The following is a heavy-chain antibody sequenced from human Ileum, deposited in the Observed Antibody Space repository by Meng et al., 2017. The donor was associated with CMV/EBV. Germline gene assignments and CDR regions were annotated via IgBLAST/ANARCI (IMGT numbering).Heavy chain of an antibody. CDR3: VPYSGSSFRFDP. Sequence: ASVKVSCKASGYTFADYYFIQWMRQAPGQGLEWMGWIKFNSGGTNYAQKFQGRVTMTRDTSVSTAYMELNSLRSDDTAVYYCVPYSGSSFRFDPWGQGNQVNGAS. CDR2: IKFNSGGT. J-gene: IGHJ5*02. D-gene: IGHD5-12*01. V-gene: IGHV1-2*02. CDR1: GYTFADYYF.